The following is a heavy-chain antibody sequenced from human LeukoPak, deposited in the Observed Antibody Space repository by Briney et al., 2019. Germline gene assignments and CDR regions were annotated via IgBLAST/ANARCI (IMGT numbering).Heavy chain of an antibody. D-gene: IGHD3-10*02. CDR1: GFTFSSYS. CDR3: AELGITMIGGV. CDR2: IGGSGDST. Sequence: GGSLRLSCAASGFTFSSYSMNWVRQAPGKGLEWVSTIGGSGDSTYYADSVKGRFTISRDNAKNSLYLQMNSLRAEDTAVYYCAELGITMIGGVWGKGTTVTISS. V-gene: IGHV3-21*01. J-gene: IGHJ6*04.